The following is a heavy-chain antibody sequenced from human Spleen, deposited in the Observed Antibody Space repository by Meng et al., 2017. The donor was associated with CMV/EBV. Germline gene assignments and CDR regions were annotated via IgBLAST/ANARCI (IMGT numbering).Heavy chain of an antibody. V-gene: IGHV1-2*06. CDR3: ARDRGIRNWFDP. J-gene: IGHJ5*02. Sequence: QVQLVQSGAEGKKSGASVTVSCRASGYTFTDAYIFWVRQAPGQGLEWVGRINPDSGATNYAQKFQGRVTMTRDTSMNTAYMDLSRLTFDDTAVYYCARDRGIRNWFDPWGQGTLVTVSS. D-gene: IGHD1-26*01. CDR2: INPDSGAT. CDR1: GYTFTDAY.